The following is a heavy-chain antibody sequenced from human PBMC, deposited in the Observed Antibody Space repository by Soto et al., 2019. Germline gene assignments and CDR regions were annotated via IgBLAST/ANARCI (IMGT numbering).Heavy chain of an antibody. CDR1: GFTFDDYA. CDR2: ISWNSGSI. CDR3: AKASYSSSRDNWFDP. Sequence: GGSLRLSCAASGFTFDDYAMHWVRQAPGKGLEWVSGISWNSGSIGYADSVKGRFTISRDNAKNSLYLQMISLRAEDTALYYCAKASYSSSRDNWFDPWGQGTLVTVSS. D-gene: IGHD6-13*01. V-gene: IGHV3-9*01. J-gene: IGHJ5*02.